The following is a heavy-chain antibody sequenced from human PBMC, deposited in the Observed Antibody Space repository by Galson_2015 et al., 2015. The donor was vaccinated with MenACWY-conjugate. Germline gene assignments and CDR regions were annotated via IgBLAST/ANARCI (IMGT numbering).Heavy chain of an antibody. V-gene: IGHV3-23*01. CDR1: GFTFSNYA. CDR2: ITGSGGTT. J-gene: IGHJ5*02. CDR3: ARGSTSLTFNWLDP. Sequence: SLRLSCAASGFTFSNYAMAWVRQVPGKGLELASTITGSGGTTYYADSVKGRFTISRDNSKNTLDLQMNSLRVEDTAIYYCARGSTSLTFNWLDPWGQGTLVTVSS. D-gene: IGHD2/OR15-2a*01.